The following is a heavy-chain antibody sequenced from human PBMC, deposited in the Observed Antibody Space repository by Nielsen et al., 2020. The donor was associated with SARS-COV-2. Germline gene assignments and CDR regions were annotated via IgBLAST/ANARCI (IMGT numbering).Heavy chain of an antibody. CDR2: IYYSGST. CDR3: ARAQLAGVTVGAFDI. CDR1: GGSISSGGYY. D-gene: IGHD1-26*01. Sequence: SETLSLTCTVSGGSISSGGYYWSWIRQHPGKGLEWIGYIYYSGSTYYNPSLKSRVTISVDTSKNQFSLKLSSVTAADTAVYYCARAQLAGVTVGAFDIWGQGTMVTVSS. V-gene: IGHV4-31*03. J-gene: IGHJ3*02.